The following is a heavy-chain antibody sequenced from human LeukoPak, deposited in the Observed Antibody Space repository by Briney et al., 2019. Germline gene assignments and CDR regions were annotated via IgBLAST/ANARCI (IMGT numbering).Heavy chain of an antibody. D-gene: IGHD2-2*01. V-gene: IGHV4-59*12. CDR1: GGSISSYY. Sequence: SETLSLTCTVSGGSISSYYWSWIRQPPGKGLEWIGYIYYSGSTNYNPSLKSRVTISVDTSKNQFSLKLSSVTAADTAAYYCARPCSSTSCPPDYWGQGTLVTVSS. J-gene: IGHJ4*02. CDR3: ARPCSSTSCPPDY. CDR2: IYYSGST.